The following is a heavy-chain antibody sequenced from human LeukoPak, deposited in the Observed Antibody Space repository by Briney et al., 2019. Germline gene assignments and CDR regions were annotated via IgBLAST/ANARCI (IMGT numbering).Heavy chain of an antibody. CDR2: IYYSGST. CDR1: GGSVSSGSYY. J-gene: IGHJ4*02. D-gene: IGHD3-10*01. CDR3: ARGQRKVLLWFGELLYYFDY. V-gene: IGHV4-61*01. Sequence: SGTLSLTCTVSGGSVSSGSYYWSWIRQPPGKGLEWIGYIYYSGSTNYNPSLKSRVTISVDTSKNQFSLKLSSVTAADTAVYYCARGQRKVLLWFGELLYYFDYWGQGTLVTVSS.